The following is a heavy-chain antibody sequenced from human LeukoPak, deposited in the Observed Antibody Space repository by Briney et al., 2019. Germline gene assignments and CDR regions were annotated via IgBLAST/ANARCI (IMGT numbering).Heavy chain of an antibody. CDR2: IYKNAIT. V-gene: IGHV3-53*01. J-gene: IGHJ6*03. CDR3: ARSLRVRGVPDYMDV. CDR1: GFTVSGNY. Sequence: GGSLRLSCAASGFTVSGNYMTWVRQAPGKGLEWVSVIYKNAITYYADTAKGRFTISRDNSKNTLYLQMNSLRADDTAVYYCARSLRVRGVPDYMDVWGKGTTATISS. D-gene: IGHD3-10*01.